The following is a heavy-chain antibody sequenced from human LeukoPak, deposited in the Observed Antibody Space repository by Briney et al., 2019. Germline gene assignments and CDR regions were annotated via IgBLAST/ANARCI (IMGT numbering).Heavy chain of an antibody. D-gene: IGHD3-16*01. V-gene: IGHV4-61*10. CDR1: GGSISSGSYY. J-gene: IGHJ4*02. CDR2: IYYSGST. CDR3: ARDLGELYQLAGY. Sequence: SETLSLTCTVSGGSISSGSYYWSWIRQPAGKGLEWIGYIYYSGSTNYNPSLKSRVTISVDTSKNQFSLKLSSVTAADTAVYYCARDLGELYQLAGYWGQGTLVTVSS.